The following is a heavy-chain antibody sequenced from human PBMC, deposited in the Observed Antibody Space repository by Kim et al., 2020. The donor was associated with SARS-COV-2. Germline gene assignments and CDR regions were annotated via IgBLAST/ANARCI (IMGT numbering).Heavy chain of an antibody. CDR1: GFTLSSYW. Sequence: GGSLRLSCAASGFTLSSYWMHWVRQAPGRGLVWVARIKGDGSNTRYADSVRGRFTISRDNAKNTLYLQMNSLRAEDTAVYYCGRVESDSSSSEINHWGQGTLVTVSS. V-gene: IGHV3-74*01. CDR3: GRVESDSSSSEINH. CDR2: IKGDGSNT. D-gene: IGHD6-6*01. J-gene: IGHJ5*02.